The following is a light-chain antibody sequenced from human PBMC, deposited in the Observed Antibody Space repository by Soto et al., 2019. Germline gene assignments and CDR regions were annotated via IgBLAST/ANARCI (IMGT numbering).Light chain of an antibody. CDR2: EVS. CDR1: SSDVGGYNY. Sequence: QSALTQPASVSGSPGQSITISCTGTSSDVGGYNYVSWYQQHPGKAPKLLIFEVSNRPSGVSHRFSGSKSGNTASLTISGLQAEDECDYYCSSYTTSSTLVFGGGTKLTVL. CDR3: SSYTTSSTLV. J-gene: IGLJ2*01. V-gene: IGLV2-14*01.